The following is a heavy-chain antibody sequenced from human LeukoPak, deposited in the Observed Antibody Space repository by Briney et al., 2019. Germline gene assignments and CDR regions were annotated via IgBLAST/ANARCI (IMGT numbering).Heavy chain of an antibody. Sequence: PGGSLRLSCAAPGFTFSSYAMSWVRQAPGKGLEWVSAISGSGGSTYYADSVKGRFTISRDNSKNTLYLQMNSLRAEDTAVYYCAPTPVSSSFYFDYWGQGTLVTVSS. D-gene: IGHD2-15*01. J-gene: IGHJ4*02. V-gene: IGHV3-23*01. CDR2: ISGSGGST. CDR1: GFTFSSYA. CDR3: APTPVSSSFYFDY.